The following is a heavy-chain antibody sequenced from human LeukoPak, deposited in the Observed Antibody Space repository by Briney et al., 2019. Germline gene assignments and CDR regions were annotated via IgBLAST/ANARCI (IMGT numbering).Heavy chain of an antibody. CDR3: ARDADGGPEGYFDY. D-gene: IGHD4-23*01. CDR1: GYTFTSYD. J-gene: IGHJ4*02. V-gene: IGHV1-18*01. Sequence: ASVKVSCKASGYTFTSYDISWVRQAPGQGLEWMGWISAYNGNTNYAQKLQGRVTMTTDTSTSTAYMELRSLRSDDTAVYYCARDADGGPEGYFDYWGQGTLVTVSS. CDR2: ISAYNGNT.